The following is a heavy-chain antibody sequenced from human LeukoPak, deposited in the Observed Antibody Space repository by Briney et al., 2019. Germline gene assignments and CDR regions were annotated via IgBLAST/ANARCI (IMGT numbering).Heavy chain of an antibody. V-gene: IGHV3-7*03. Sequence: PGGSLRLSCAASGFTFSSYWMSWVRQAPGKGLEWVANIKQDGSEKYYVDSVKGRFTISRDNAKNSLYLQMNGLRAEDTAVYYCARGGDYPLGYYYYYGMDVWGKGTTVTVSS. CDR2: IKQDGSEK. J-gene: IGHJ6*04. CDR1: GFTFSSYW. D-gene: IGHD2-21*02. CDR3: ARGGDYPLGYYYYYGMDV.